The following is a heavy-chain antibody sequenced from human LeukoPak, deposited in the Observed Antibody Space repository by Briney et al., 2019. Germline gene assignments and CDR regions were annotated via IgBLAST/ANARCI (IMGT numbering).Heavy chain of an antibody. CDR2: ISSSGSTI. D-gene: IGHD6-19*01. J-gene: IGHJ4*02. CDR1: GFTFSSYE. V-gene: IGHV3-48*03. Sequence: GGSLRLSCAASGFTFSSYEMNWVRQAPGKGLEWVSYISSSGSTIYYADSVKGRFTISRDNAKHELYLQMNSLRDEDTAVYYCARVGPAVAHLWGQGTLVTVSS. CDR3: ARVGPAVAHL.